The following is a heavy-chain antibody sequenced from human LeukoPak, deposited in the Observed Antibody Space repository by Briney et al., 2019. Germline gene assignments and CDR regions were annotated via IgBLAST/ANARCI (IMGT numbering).Heavy chain of an antibody. CDR3: ATQPTGFDY. Sequence: PSETLSLTCTVSGGSISSSSYYWGWIRQPPGKGLEWIGSIYYSGRTNYNPSLKSRVTISVDTSKNQLSLILSSVTAADTAVYYCATQPTGFDYWGQGTLVTVSS. J-gene: IGHJ4*02. CDR1: GGSISSSSYY. V-gene: IGHV4-39*01. CDR2: IYYSGRT.